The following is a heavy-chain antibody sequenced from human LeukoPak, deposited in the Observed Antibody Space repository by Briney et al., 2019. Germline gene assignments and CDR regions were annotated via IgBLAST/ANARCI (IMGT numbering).Heavy chain of an antibody. J-gene: IGHJ4*02. CDR3: ATWVWFGESIFDF. V-gene: IGHV1-2*02. D-gene: IGHD3-10*01. CDR2: INPNTGGT. Sequence: ASVKVSCKASGYTFSGYYMHWVRQAPGQGLEWMGWINPNTGGTNYAQKFQGRVTMTRDTSISTAYMELSSLRSEDTAVYYCATWVWFGESIFDFWGQGTLVTVSS. CDR1: GYTFSGYY.